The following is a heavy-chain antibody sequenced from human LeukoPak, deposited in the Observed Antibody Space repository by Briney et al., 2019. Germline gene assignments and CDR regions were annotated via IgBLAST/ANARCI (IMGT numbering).Heavy chain of an antibody. J-gene: IGHJ5*02. CDR1: GGSINSSNYY. V-gene: IGHV4-39*01. CDR3: ARAPRPPNSGYERGGNWFDP. Sequence: SETLSLTCTVSGGSINSSNYYWGWIRQPPGKGLECIGTMDYTGSAYYNPSLKSRVTISVDTSKNQFSLKLSSVTAADTAVYYCARAPRPPNSGYERGGNWFDPWGQGTLVTVSS. D-gene: IGHD5-12*01. CDR2: MDYTGSA.